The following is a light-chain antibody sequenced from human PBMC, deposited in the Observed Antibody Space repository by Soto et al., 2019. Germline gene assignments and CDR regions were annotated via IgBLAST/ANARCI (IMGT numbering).Light chain of an antibody. Sequence: QSVLTQPPSASGTPGQRVTISCSGSSSNIGNNYVYWYQQVPGTAPKLLMYRINQRPSGVPDRFSGSKSGTSASLAISGLRSEDETDYYCAAWDDSLSGRVFGGGTKVTVL. CDR2: RIN. CDR1: SSNIGNNY. V-gene: IGLV1-47*01. J-gene: IGLJ3*02. CDR3: AAWDDSLSGRV.